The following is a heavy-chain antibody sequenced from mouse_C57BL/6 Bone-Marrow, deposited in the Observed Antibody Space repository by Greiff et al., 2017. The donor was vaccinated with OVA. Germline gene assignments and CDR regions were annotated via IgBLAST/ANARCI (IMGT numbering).Heavy chain of an antibody. CDR3: ASLYYGNY. Sequence: QVQLKESGAELARPGASVKMSCKASGYTFTSYTMHWVKQRPGQGLEWIGYINPSSGYTKYNQKFKDKATLTADKSSSTAYMQLSSLTSEDSAFYYCASLYYGNYWGQGTTLTVSS. CDR1: GYTFTSYT. V-gene: IGHV1-4*01. D-gene: IGHD2-1*01. J-gene: IGHJ2*01. CDR2: INPSSGYT.